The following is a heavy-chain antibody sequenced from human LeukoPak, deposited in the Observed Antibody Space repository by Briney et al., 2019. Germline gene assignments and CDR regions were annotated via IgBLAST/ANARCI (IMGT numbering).Heavy chain of an antibody. CDR2: INPNSGGT. V-gene: IGHV1-2*02. J-gene: IGHJ4*02. Sequence: ASVRVSCKASGYAFTGYNMHWVRQAPGQGLEWMGWINPNSGGTNYAQKFQGRVTMTRDTSISTAYMELSRLRSDDTAVYYCATGRYFDWLLGNYFDYWGQGTLVTVSS. D-gene: IGHD3-9*01. CDR1: GYAFTGYN. CDR3: ATGRYFDWLLGNYFDY.